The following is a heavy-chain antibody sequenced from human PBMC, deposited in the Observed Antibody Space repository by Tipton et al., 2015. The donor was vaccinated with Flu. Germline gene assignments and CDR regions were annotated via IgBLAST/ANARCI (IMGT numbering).Heavy chain of an antibody. J-gene: IGHJ6*02. CDR3: ASATAVTTGGMDV. Sequence: LRLSCTVSGGSISSYYWSWIRQPPGKGLEWIGYIYYSGSTNYNPSLKSRVTISVDTSKNQFSLKLNSVTAADTAVYYCASATAVTTGGMDVWGQGTTVPVSS. D-gene: IGHD4-11*01. CDR2: IYYSGST. V-gene: IGHV4-59*01. CDR1: GGSISSYY.